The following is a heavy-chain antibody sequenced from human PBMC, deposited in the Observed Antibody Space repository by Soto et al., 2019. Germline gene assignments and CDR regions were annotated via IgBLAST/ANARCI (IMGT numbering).Heavy chain of an antibody. CDR1: GFTFSGST. V-gene: IGHV3-73*02. CDR2: IRSKANDYAT. J-gene: IGHJ1*01. CDR3: TGGSCTGGTCYSGYFQH. D-gene: IGHD2-15*01. Sequence: EVQLVQSGGGLVQPGGSLKLSCAASGFTFSGSTVHWVRQASGEGLQWVGRIRSKANDYATTYIASVKGRFTISRDDSRNTAYLQMSDLKTEDTAVYYCTGGSCTGGTCYSGYFQHWGQGALVTVFS.